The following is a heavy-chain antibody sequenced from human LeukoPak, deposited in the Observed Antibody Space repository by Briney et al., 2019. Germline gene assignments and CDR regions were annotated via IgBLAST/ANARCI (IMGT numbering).Heavy chain of an antibody. D-gene: IGHD3-22*01. CDR1: GGTFSGYA. Sequence: SVSLSCEASGGTFSGYAISWVRQAPGQGLEWMGGISAIFGTANYAQTVQGRVTIPGDESTRTAYMELSSLRCEDTAVYYCARDRRIHSMIVVVNPSLTFDYWGQGALVTVSS. CDR2: ISAIFGTA. CDR3: ARDRRIHSMIVVVNPSLTFDY. J-gene: IGHJ4*02. V-gene: IGHV1-69*13.